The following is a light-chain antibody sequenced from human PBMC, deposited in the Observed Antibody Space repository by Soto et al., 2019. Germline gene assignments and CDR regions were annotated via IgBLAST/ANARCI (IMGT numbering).Light chain of an antibody. Sequence: DIQMTQSPSSLSPSVGDRVTISCRASQSIASSLHWYQQKSGKAPKLLISAASSLQSGVPSRFSGSGSGTDVTLTISSLQPEDFATYYCQQSYSLPRTFGQGTKVEIK. V-gene: IGKV1-39*01. J-gene: IGKJ1*01. CDR1: QSIASS. CDR3: QQSYSLPRT. CDR2: AAS.